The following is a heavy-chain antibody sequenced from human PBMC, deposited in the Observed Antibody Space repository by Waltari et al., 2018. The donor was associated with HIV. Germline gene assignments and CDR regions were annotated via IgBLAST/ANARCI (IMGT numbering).Heavy chain of an antibody. CDR2: INHRRNT. V-gene: IGHV4-34*01. D-gene: IGHD5-12*01. J-gene: IGHJ4*02. CDR3: ARRALWLRPVYYFDY. CDR1: GEPFDGYY. Sequence: TLSLTCAVYGEPFDGYYWSWIRQPPGKRLEWMGEINHRRNTNYNPSLKSRLTMSVDASKNQFSLNLNSVTAADTGVYYCARRALWLRPVYYFDYWGQGALVTVSS.